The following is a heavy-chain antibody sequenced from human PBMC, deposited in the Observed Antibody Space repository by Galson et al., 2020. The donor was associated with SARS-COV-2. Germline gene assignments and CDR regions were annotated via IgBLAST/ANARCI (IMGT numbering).Heavy chain of an antibody. CDR1: GGSISSSGYY. D-gene: IGHD3-10*01. J-gene: IGHJ4*02. CDR3: ARAAWRGSGSQFDH. CDR2: MYYSGNT. Sequence: PSQTLSLTCSVSGGSISSSGYYWAWIRQPPGKGLEWMGSMYYSGNTYYNPSLKSRVTMSVDTSKEQFSLKVSSVTAADTAVYYCARAAWRGSGSQFDHWGQGILVTVSS. V-gene: IGHV4-39*07.